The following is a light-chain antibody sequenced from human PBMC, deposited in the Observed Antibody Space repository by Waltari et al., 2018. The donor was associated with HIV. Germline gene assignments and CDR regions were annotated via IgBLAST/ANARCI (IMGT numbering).Light chain of an antibody. J-gene: IGLJ2*01. CDR3: TSYTSGSVL. V-gene: IGLV2-14*01. CDR1: NVDVGAFKF. Sequence: QSALTQPASVSGSPGQSITISCTGINVDVGAFKFVSWYQHHPVKAPKLIIYEVHNRPSGVSVRFSGSKSGNSASLTIAGLQTADEADYYCTSYTSGSVLFGGGTNLTVL. CDR2: EVH.